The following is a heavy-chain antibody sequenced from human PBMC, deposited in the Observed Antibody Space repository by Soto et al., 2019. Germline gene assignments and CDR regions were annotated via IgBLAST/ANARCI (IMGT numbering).Heavy chain of an antibody. CDR1: GFTFSSYA. CDR2: ISGSGGST. Sequence: GGSPRLSCAASGFTFSSYAMGWVRQAPGKGLEWVSAISGSGGSTYYADSVKGRFTISRDNSKNTLYLQMNSLRVEDTAVYYSARPREQRLVRLGLAHWGQGILVTVSS. CDR3: ARPREQRLVRLGLAH. J-gene: IGHJ4*02. D-gene: IGHD6-25*01. V-gene: IGHV3-23*01.